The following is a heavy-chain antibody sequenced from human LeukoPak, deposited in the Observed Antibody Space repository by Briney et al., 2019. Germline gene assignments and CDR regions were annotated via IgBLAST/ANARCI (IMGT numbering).Heavy chain of an antibody. CDR2: ISSSGRTI. Sequence: GGSLRLSCAASGFTFSSYNMNWVRQAPGKGLEWVSYISSSGRTIHYADSVKGRFSISRDNAKNSLYLQMNSLRAEDTAVYYCARHTGYDFAFDYWGQGTLVTVSS. CDR3: ARHTGYDFAFDY. J-gene: IGHJ4*02. D-gene: IGHD5-12*01. CDR1: GFTFSSYN. V-gene: IGHV3-48*04.